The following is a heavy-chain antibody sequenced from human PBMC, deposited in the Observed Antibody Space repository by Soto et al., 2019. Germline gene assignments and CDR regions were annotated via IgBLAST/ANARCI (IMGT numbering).Heavy chain of an antibody. CDR3: ARDLGCSSNSCRRTYYYYYMDV. D-gene: IGHD2-2*01. V-gene: IGHV1-18*01. J-gene: IGHJ6*03. Sequence: GAPVKVSCKASGYTFTSYGISWVRQAPGQGLEWMGWISAYNGNTNYAQKLQGRVTMTTDTSTSTAYMELRSLRSDDTAVYYCARDLGCSSNSCRRTYYYYYMDVWGKGTTVTVSS. CDR2: ISAYNGNT. CDR1: GYTFTSYG.